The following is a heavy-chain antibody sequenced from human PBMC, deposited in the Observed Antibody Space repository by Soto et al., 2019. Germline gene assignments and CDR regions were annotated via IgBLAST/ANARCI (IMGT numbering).Heavy chain of an antibody. V-gene: IGHV3-30*18. Sequence: SGFTFSSYGMHWVRQAPGKGLEWVAVISYDGSNKYYADSVKGRFTISRDNSKNTLYLQMNSLRAEDTAVYYCAKDLYGYKDGDAFDIWGQGTMVTVSS. CDR3: AKDLYGYKDGDAFDI. D-gene: IGHD5-18*01. J-gene: IGHJ3*02. CDR1: GFTFSSYG. CDR2: ISYDGSNK.